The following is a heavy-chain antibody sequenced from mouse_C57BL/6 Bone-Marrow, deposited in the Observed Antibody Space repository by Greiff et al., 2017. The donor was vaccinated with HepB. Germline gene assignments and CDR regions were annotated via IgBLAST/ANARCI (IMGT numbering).Heavy chain of an antibody. CDR1: GYTFTGYW. CDR3: ARRRGSSGSYWYFDV. V-gene: IGHV1-9*01. D-gene: IGHD3-2*02. J-gene: IGHJ1*03. Sequence: QVQLQQSGAELMKPGASVKLSCKATGYTFTGYWIEWVKQRPGHGLEWIGEILPGSGSTNYNEKFKGKATFTEDTSSNTAYMQLSSLTTEDSAIYYCARRRGSSGSYWYFDVWGTGTTVTVSS. CDR2: ILPGSGST.